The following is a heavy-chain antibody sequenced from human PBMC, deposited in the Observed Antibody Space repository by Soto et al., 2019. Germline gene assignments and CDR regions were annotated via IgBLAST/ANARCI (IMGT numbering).Heavy chain of an antibody. Sequence: EVQLLESGGGLVQPGGSLRLSCVASGFTFSIYNMNWVRQAPGKGLGWVSVITGSGDYTNYADSVKGRFTISRDNSKNTLYLQMNSLRAEDTAVYFCARRITSSFDYWGQGTLVTVSS. J-gene: IGHJ4*02. V-gene: IGHV3-23*01. CDR2: ITGSGDYT. D-gene: IGHD1-20*01. CDR3: ARRITSSFDY. CDR1: GFTFSIYN.